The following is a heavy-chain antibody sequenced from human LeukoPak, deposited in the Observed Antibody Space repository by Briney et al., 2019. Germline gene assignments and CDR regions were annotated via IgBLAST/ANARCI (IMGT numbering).Heavy chain of an antibody. Sequence: SETLSLTCAVYGGSFSGYYWSWIRQSPGKGLEWIGEINHSGSTNYNPSLKSRVTISVDTSKNQFSLKLSSVTAADTAVYYCARGLGGYYYSVDYWGQGTLVTVSS. J-gene: IGHJ4*02. D-gene: IGHD3-22*01. CDR2: INHSGST. CDR1: GGSFSGYY. V-gene: IGHV4-34*01. CDR3: ARGLGGYYYSVDY.